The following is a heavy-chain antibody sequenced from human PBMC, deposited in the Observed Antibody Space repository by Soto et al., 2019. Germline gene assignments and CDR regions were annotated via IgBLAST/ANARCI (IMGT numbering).Heavy chain of an antibody. J-gene: IGHJ6*02. CDR1: GGSFSGYY. V-gene: IGHV4-34*01. Sequence: QVQLQQWGAGLLKPSETLSLTCAVYGGSFSGYYWSWIRQPPGKGLEWIGEINHSGSTNYNPSLKSRVTISVDTSKNQFSLKLSSVTAADTAVYYCARTLSMGIYYYGMDVWGQGTTVTVSS. CDR2: INHSGST. D-gene: IGHD6-13*01. CDR3: ARTLSMGIYYYGMDV.